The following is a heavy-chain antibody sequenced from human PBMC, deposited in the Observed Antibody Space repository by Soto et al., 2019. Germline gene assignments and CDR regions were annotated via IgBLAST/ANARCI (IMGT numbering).Heavy chain of an antibody. CDR2: IYYSGST. CDR1: GGSISSSSYY. CDR3: ASGQIAARLSDYYYGMDV. J-gene: IGHJ6*02. Sequence: PSETLSLTCTVSGGSISSSSYYWGWIRQPPGKGLEWIGSIYYSGSTYYNPSLKSRVTISVDTSKNQFSLKLSSVTAADTAVYYCASGQIAARLSDYYYGMDVWGQGTTVTVSS. V-gene: IGHV4-39*01. D-gene: IGHD6-6*01.